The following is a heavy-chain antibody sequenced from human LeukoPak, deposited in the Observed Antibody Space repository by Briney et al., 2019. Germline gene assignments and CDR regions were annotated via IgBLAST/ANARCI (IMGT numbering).Heavy chain of an antibody. D-gene: IGHD1-26*01. V-gene: IGHV5-51*01. Sequence: GEALQISCQGSGYSFTSYWIGWVRPMPGKGVEWMGIIYPGDSDTRYSPSFQGQVTISADKSISTAYLQWSSLKASDTAMYYCARLDRGSYLVDYYFDYWGQGTLVTVSS. CDR2: IYPGDSDT. J-gene: IGHJ4*02. CDR1: GYSFTSYW. CDR3: ARLDRGSYLVDYYFDY.